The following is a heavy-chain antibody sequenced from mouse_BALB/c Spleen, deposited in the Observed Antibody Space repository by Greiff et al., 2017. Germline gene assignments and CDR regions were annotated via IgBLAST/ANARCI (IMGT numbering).Heavy chain of an antibody. CDR1: GFTFSSYG. Sequence: EVKVVESGGDLVKPGGSLKLSCAASGFTFSSYGMSWVRQTPDKRLEWVATISSGGSYTYYPDSVKGRFTISRDNAKNTLYLQMSSLKSEDTAMYYCARQRTMITWFAYWGQGTLVTVSA. CDR3: ARQRTMITWFAY. J-gene: IGHJ3*01. V-gene: IGHV5-6*01. CDR2: ISSGGSYT. D-gene: IGHD2-4*01.